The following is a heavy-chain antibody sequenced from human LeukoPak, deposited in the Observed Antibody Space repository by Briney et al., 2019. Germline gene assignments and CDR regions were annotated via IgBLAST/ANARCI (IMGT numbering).Heavy chain of an antibody. V-gene: IGHV4-39*01. CDR1: GGSISSSIYY. CDR3: ARLLSYYFYGPGGHNWFDP. D-gene: IGHD3-10*01. J-gene: IGHJ5*02. CDR2: IYYSGST. Sequence: PSETLSLTCTVSGGSISSSIYYWGWIRQPPGKGLEWIGSIYYSGSTYYNPSLKSRVTISVDTSKNQFSLKLSSVTAADTAVYYCARLLSYYFYGPGGHNWFDPWGERSLVTVSS.